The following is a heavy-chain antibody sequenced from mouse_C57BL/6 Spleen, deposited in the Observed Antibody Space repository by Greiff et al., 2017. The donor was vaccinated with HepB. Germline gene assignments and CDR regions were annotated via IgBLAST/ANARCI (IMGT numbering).Heavy chain of an antibody. CDR3: VRESPLWDDYAMDY. D-gene: IGHD4-1*01. V-gene: IGHV10-3*01. J-gene: IGHJ4*01. CDR1: GFTFNTYA. Sequence: EVMLVESGGGLVQPKGSLKLSCAASGFTFNTYAMHWVRQAPGKGLEWVARIRSKSSNYATYYADSVKDRFTISRDDSQSMLYLQMNNLKTEDTAMYYCVRESPLWDDYAMDYWGQGTSVTVSS. CDR2: IRSKSSNYAT.